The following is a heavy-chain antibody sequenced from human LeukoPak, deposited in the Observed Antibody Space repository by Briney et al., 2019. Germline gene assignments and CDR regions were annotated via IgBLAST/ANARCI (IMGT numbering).Heavy chain of an antibody. CDR1: GFTFSGSA. V-gene: IGHV3-73*01. CDR2: IRSKTNNYAT. Sequence: GGSLKLSCAASGFTFSGSAMHWVRQASGTGLEWVGRIRSKTNNYATAYAASVKGRFTISRDDSKNTAFLQMNSLKTEDTAVYYCATRGVTSDYYDMDVWGQGTTVTVSS. D-gene: IGHD2-21*02. J-gene: IGHJ6*02. CDR3: ATRGVTSDYYDMDV.